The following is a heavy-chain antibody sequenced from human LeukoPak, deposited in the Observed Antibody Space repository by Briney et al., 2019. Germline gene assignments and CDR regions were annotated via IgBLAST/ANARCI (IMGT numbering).Heavy chain of an antibody. D-gene: IGHD4-11*01. V-gene: IGHV1-18*01. CDR1: GYTFTSYG. Sequence: ASVKVSCKASGYTFTSYGISWVRQAPGQGLEWMGWISAYNGGTNYAQKLQGRVTMTTDTSTSTAYMELRSLRSDDTAVYYCARSEDSNYWFDPWGQGTLVTVSS. CDR3: ARSEDSNYWFDP. J-gene: IGHJ5*02. CDR2: ISAYNGGT.